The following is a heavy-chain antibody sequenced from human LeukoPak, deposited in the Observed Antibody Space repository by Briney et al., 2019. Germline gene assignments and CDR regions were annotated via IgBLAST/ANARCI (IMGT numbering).Heavy chain of an antibody. V-gene: IGHV3-23*01. CDR1: GFPFRIYA. CDR2: ISDSISST. D-gene: IGHD3-22*01. CDR3: ATVRWGYDMSDYYFQWFDP. Sequence: GGSLRLFCAASGFPFRIYAMLCVRESRGKGVEGVSGISDSISSTCNADSVKGSFTICIDNSKNKLLLQMDSLRAEVTAVYYCATVRWGYDMSDYYFQWFDPWGQGTLVTVS. J-gene: IGHJ5*02.